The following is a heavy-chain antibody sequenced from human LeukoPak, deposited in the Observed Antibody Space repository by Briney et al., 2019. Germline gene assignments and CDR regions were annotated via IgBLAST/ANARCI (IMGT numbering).Heavy chain of an antibody. CDR2: IYYSGST. V-gene: IGHV4-39*01. D-gene: IGHD5-18*01. CDR3: ARRLQNSYDFDY. CDR1: GGSINRSSYY. J-gene: IGHJ4*02. Sequence: SETLSLTCTVSGGSINRSSYYWGWIRQPPGKGLEWIGSIYYSGSTYYKSSLKSRVTISVDTSKNQFSLRLSSVTAADTAVYYCARRLQNSYDFDYWGQGTLVTVSS.